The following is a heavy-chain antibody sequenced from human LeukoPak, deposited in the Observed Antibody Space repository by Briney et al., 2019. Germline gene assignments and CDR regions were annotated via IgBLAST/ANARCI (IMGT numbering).Heavy chain of an antibody. CDR1: GGSISSYY. CDR3: GQYYYYGMDV. V-gene: IGHV4-34*01. J-gene: IGHJ6*02. Sequence: SETLSLTCTVSGGSISSYYWSWIRQPPGKGLEWIGEINHSGSTNYNPSLKSRVTISVDTSKNQFSLKLSSVTAADTAVYYCGQYYYYGMDVWGQGTTVTVSS. CDR2: INHSGST.